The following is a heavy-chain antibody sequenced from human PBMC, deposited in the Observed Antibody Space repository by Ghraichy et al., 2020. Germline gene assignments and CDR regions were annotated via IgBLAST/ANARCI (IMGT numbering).Heavy chain of an antibody. D-gene: IGHD4-23*01. J-gene: IGHJ4*02. Sequence: SETLSLTCTVSGGSISSYYWSWIRQPPGKGLEWIGYIYTSGSTNYNPSLKSRVTISVDTSKNQFSLKLSSVTAADTAVYYCARVVTPFYFDYWGQGTLVTVSS. CDR3: ARVVTPFYFDY. CDR1: GGSISSYY. V-gene: IGHV4-4*09. CDR2: IYTSGST.